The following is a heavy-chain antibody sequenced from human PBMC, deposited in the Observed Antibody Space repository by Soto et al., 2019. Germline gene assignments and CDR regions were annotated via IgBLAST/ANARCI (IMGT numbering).Heavy chain of an antibody. V-gene: IGHV1-69*17. Sequence: QVQLVQSGAEVKKPGSWVKVSCKSSGGTSRSLSITWVRQAPGQGLEWMGGITPLFGIPNYPQKFQGRLTITADKSTGTAYLELSSLRSEDTAVYYCARDTHSAGGWFDTWGRGTLVTLYS. CDR2: ITPLFGIP. CDR3: ARDTHSAGGWFDT. D-gene: IGHD2-15*01. CDR1: GGTSRSLS. J-gene: IGHJ5*02.